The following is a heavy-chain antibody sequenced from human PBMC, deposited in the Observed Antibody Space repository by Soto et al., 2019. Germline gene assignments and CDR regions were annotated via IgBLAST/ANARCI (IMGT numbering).Heavy chain of an antibody. D-gene: IGHD3-3*01. V-gene: IGHV4-30-4*02. CDR3: ARDRVLRFLEWSGFDP. CDR2: IYYSGST. Sequence: PSETLSLTCTVSGGSISSGDYYWSWIRQPPGKGLEWIGYIYYSGSTYYNPSLKSRVTMTRDTSTSTVYMELSSLRSEDTAVYYCARDRVLRFLEWSGFDPWGQGTLVTVSS. CDR1: GGSISSGDYY. J-gene: IGHJ5*02.